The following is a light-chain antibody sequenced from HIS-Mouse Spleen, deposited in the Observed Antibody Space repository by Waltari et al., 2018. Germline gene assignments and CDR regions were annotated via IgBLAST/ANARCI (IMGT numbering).Light chain of an antibody. J-gene: IGLJ2*01. CDR2: DVS. V-gene: IGLV2-11*01. Sequence: QSALTQPRSVSGSPGQSVTISCTGTSRDVGGYNYVSWYRQHPGKAPKLMLYDVSKRPSGVPDRFSASKPGNTASLTISGLQAEDEADYYCCSYAGSYTVVFGGGTKLTVL. CDR3: CSYAGSYTVV. CDR1: SRDVGGYNY.